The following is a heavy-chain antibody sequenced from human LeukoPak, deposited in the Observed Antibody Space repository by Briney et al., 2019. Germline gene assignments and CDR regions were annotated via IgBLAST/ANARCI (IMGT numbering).Heavy chain of an antibody. CDR1: GFIVSSNY. V-gene: IGHV3-53*01. CDR2: IYSGSGT. D-gene: IGHD3-22*01. J-gene: IGHJ4*02. CDR3: TRDPHSSGYYSY. Sequence: GGSLRLSCAASGFIVSSNYMSWVRQAPGKGLEWVSVIYSGSGTYYADSVKGRFTISRDNSKNTVYLQMNSLRAEDTAVYYCTRDPHSSGYYSYWGQGTLVTVSS.